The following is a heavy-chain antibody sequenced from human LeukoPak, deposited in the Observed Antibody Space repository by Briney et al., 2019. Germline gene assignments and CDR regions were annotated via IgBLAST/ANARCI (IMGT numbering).Heavy chain of an antibody. D-gene: IGHD5-18*01. CDR3: AKDRGGYSYGSEIDY. Sequence: PGGSLRLSCAASGFTFSSYGMHWVRQAPGKGLEWVAFIRYDGNNKYYADSVKGRFTISRDNSKNTLYLQMISLRPEDTAVYYRAKDRGGYSYGSEIDYWGQGTLVTVSS. CDR1: GFTFSSYG. V-gene: IGHV3-30*02. CDR2: IRYDGNNK. J-gene: IGHJ4*02.